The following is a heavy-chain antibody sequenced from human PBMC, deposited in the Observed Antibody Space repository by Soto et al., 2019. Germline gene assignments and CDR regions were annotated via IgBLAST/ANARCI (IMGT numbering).Heavy chain of an antibody. CDR2: ISAGDGGT. J-gene: IGHJ4*02. V-gene: IGHV3-23*01. CDR3: AKDPVQTTVTVFDH. D-gene: IGHD4-17*01. CDR1: GFTFSSSG. Sequence: GGSLRLSCAASGFTFSSSGMNWVRQAPGKGQEWVSSISAGDGGTYYADSVKGRFTISRDKSKNTLFLQMNSLRAEDTAVYYCAKDPVQTTVTVFDHWGQGTLVTVSS.